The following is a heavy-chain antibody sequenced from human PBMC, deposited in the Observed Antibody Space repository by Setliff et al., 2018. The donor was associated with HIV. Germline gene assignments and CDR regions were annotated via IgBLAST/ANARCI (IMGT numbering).Heavy chain of an antibody. Sequence: SETLSLTCTVSGGSISSYYWSWIRQPPGKGLEWIGSIYHTGDTYDNPSLKNRVTISRDTSKDRFSLNLRSVTAADTAIYYCARHKTHDYDGNSVYFDFWGQGILVTVSS. D-gene: IGHD4-17*01. CDR3: ARHKTHDYDGNSVYFDF. V-gene: IGHV4-59*08. CDR2: IYHTGDT. J-gene: IGHJ4*02. CDR1: GGSISSYY.